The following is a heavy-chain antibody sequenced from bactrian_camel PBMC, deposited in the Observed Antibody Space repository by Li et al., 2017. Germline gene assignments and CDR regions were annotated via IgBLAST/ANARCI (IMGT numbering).Heavy chain of an antibody. CDR2: IDRDGIT. CDR1: GYIDSNYC. V-gene: IGHV3S53*01. Sequence: LVESGGGSVQAGGSLRLSCEAPGYIDSNYCMGWFRQAPGKQREGVAGIDRDGITSYADSVKGRFIISQDRAKKTLYLQMDSLKPEDTAMYYCVADPSVFPVCRIGVMRMDYRGQ. J-gene: IGHJ4*01. CDR3: VADPSVFPVCRIGVMRMDY.